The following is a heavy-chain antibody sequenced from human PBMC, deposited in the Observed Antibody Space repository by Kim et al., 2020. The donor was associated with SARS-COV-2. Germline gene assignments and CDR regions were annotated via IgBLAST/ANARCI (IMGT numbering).Heavy chain of an antibody. CDR3: ARGLQGLDV. CDR2: NGNT. J-gene: IGHJ6*02. Sequence: NGNTKYAQKLQGRVTMTPDPSTSTVYMELRSLRSDDTAVYYCARGLQGLDVWGQGTTVTVSS. V-gene: IGHV1-18*01.